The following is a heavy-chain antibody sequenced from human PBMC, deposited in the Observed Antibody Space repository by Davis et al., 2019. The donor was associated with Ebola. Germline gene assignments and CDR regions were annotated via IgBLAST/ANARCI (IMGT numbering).Heavy chain of an antibody. Sequence: SVKVSCKASGYTFTSYAISWVRQAPGQGLEWMGGIIPIFGTANYAQKFQGRVTITADKSTSTAYMELSSLRSEDTAVYYCARALGYCSSTSCLYYYYYGMDVWGQGTTVTVSS. V-gene: IGHV1-69*06. CDR1: GYTFTSYA. J-gene: IGHJ6*02. CDR2: IIPIFGTA. CDR3: ARALGYCSSTSCLYYYYYGMDV. D-gene: IGHD2-2*01.